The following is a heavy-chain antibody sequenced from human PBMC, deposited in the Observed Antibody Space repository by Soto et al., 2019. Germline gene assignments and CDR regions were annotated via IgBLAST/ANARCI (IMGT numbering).Heavy chain of an antibody. CDR3: ARLRYSSSYYYYYGMDV. D-gene: IGHD6-6*01. J-gene: IGHJ6*02. CDR1: GYSFTSYW. V-gene: IGHV5-51*01. Sequence: PGESLKISCKGSGYSFTSYWIGWVRQMPGKGLEWMGIIYPGDSDTRYSPSFQGQVTISADKSISTAYLQWSSLKASDTAMYYCARLRYSSSYYYYYGMDVCGQGTTVTVSS. CDR2: IYPGDSDT.